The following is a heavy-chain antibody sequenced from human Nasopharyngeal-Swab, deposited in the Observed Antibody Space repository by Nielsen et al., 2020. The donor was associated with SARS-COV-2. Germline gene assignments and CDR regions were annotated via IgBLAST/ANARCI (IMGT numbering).Heavy chain of an antibody. CDR1: GGTFSSYA. J-gene: IGHJ3*02. CDR2: IIPIFGTA. D-gene: IGHD4/OR15-4a*01. Sequence: SVKVSCKASGGTFSSYAISWVRQAPGQGLEWMGGIIPIFGTANYAQKFQGRVTITADESTSTAYMELSGLRSEDTAVYYCATRVGHDYGDAFDIWGQGTMVTVSS. CDR3: ATRVGHDYGDAFDI. V-gene: IGHV1-69*13.